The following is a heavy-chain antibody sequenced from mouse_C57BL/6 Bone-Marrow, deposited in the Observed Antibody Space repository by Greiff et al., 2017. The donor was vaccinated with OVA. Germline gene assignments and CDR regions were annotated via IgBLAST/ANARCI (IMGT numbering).Heavy chain of an antibody. V-gene: IGHV5-6*01. Sequence: DVQLQESGGDLVKPGGSLKLSCAASGFTFSSYGMSWVRQTPDKRLEWVATISSGGSYTYYPDSVKGRFTISRDNAKNTLYLQMSSLKSEDTARYYCARHAYGSGFAYWGQGTLVTVSA. CDR1: GFTFSSYG. CDR3: ARHAYGSGFAY. CDR2: ISSGGSYT. J-gene: IGHJ3*01. D-gene: IGHD1-1*01.